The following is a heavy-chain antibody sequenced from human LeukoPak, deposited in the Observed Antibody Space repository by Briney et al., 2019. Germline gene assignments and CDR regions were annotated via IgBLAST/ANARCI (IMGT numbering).Heavy chain of an antibody. Sequence: GGSLRLSYAVSGLTFSTYSMTWVRQGPGKGLEWVSSIYNSGAKIFYADSVKGRFTISRDNSKNMLYLQMNSLRVEDTAVYYCAKDVAPDSGWDLDYWGQGTLVTVSS. CDR3: AKDVAPDSGWDLDY. V-gene: IGHV3-23*01. CDR2: IYNSGAKI. CDR1: GLTFSTYS. J-gene: IGHJ4*02. D-gene: IGHD6-19*01.